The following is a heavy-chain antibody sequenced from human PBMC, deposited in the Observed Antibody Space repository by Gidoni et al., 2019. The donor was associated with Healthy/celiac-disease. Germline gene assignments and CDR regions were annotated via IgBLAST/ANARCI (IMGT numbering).Heavy chain of an antibody. D-gene: IGHD6-13*01. J-gene: IGHJ4*02. Sequence: EVQLLESGGGLVQPGGSLRLSCAAYGFTFSSYAMSWVRQAPGKGLEWVSAISGSGGSTYYAGSVKGRFTISRDNSKHTLYLQMNSLRAEDTAVYYCAKAHFIAAAAPFDFWGQGTLVTVSS. CDR1: GFTFSSYA. CDR2: ISGSGGST. CDR3: AKAHFIAAAAPFDF. V-gene: IGHV3-23*01.